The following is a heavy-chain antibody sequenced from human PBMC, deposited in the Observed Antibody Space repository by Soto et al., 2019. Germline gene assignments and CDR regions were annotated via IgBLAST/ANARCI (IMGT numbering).Heavy chain of an antibody. J-gene: IGHJ4*02. V-gene: IGHV1-8*01. CDR3: ARPLYGGDVDY. CDR2: MSTNRGNT. D-gene: IGHD4-17*01. CDR1: GYTFTSYA. Sequence: QVQLVQSGAEVKKPGASVKVSCKASGYTFTSYAIHWVRQATGQGLDWMGWMSTNRGNTGYAQKFQGTVTMTMNTSTSTAYMGLSILRSEDTAVYYCARPLYGGDVDYWGQGTLVTVSS.